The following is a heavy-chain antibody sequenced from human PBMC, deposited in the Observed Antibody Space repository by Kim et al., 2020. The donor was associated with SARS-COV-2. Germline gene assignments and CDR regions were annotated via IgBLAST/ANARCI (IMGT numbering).Heavy chain of an antibody. D-gene: IGHD3-3*01. CDR3: ARVRGTYYDFWSALSREGTYYYYGMDV. J-gene: IGHJ6*02. CDR1: GYTFTSYG. Sequence: ASVKVSCKASGYTFTSYGISWVRQAPGQGLEWMGWISAYNGNTNYAQKLQGRVTMTTDTSTSTAYMELRSLRSDDTAVYYCARVRGTYYDFWSALSREGTYYYYGMDVWGQGTTVTVSS. V-gene: IGHV1-18*01. CDR2: ISAYNGNT.